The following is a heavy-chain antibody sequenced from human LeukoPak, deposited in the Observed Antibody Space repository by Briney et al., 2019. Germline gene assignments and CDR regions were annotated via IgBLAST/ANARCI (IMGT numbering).Heavy chain of an antibody. D-gene: IGHD3-3*01. J-gene: IGHJ6*03. V-gene: IGHV3-23*01. Sequence: GGSLRLSCAASGFAFSNFAMSWVRQAPGKGLEWVSAMSGSGYYTYYVESVKGRFTISRDNSKNTLYPHMNSLRADDTAVYYCAKMEGQRLYDYCMDVWGRGTTVTVSS. CDR3: AKMEGQRLYDYCMDV. CDR1: GFAFSNFA. CDR2: MSGSGYYT.